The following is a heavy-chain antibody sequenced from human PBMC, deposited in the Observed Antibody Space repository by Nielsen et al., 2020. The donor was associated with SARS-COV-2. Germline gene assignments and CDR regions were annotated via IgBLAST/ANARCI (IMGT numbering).Heavy chain of an antibody. Sequence: SETLSLTCTVSGGSISSYYWSWIRQPPGKGLEWIGFTYHSGSTNYNPSLKSRVTISRDTSKNQVSLKLSLHQGPIGLPPGTLLQEHLWG. J-gene: IGHJ6*01. CDR2: TYHSGST. CDR1: GGSISSYY. V-gene: IGHV4-59*01. CDR3: LLQEHL.